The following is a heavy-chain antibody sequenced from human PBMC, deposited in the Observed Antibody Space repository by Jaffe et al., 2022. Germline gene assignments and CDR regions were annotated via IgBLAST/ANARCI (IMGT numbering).Heavy chain of an antibody. CDR3: AKGGLDIVRVIHAFDI. Sequence: EVQLLESGGGLVQPGGSLRLSCAASGFTFSSYAMSWVRQAPGKGLEWVSAISGSGGSTYYADSVKGRFTISRDNSKNTLYLQMNSLRAEDTAVYYCAKGGLDIVRVIHAFDIWGQGTMVTVSS. V-gene: IGHV3-23*01. CDR2: ISGSGGST. J-gene: IGHJ3*02. D-gene: IGHD2-8*02. CDR1: GFTFSSYA.